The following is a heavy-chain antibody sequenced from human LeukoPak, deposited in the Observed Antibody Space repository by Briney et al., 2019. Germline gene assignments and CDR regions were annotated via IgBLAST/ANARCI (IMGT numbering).Heavy chain of an antibody. Sequence: GRSLRLSCTASGFTFGDYAMSWVRQAPGKGLEWVGFIRSKAYGGTTEYAASVKGRFTISRDDSKSIAYLKMNSLKTEDTAVYYCTRVVPAARGIRWFDPWGQGTLVTVSS. D-gene: IGHD2-2*01. CDR3: TRVVPAARGIRWFDP. V-gene: IGHV3-49*04. CDR1: GFTFGDYA. J-gene: IGHJ5*02. CDR2: IRSKAYGGTT.